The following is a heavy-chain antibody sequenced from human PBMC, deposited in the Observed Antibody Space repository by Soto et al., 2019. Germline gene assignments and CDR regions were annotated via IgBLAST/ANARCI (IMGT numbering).Heavy chain of an antibody. CDR3: ARVTDDYVWGSYRLPSQCPDY. J-gene: IGHJ4*02. V-gene: IGHV3-21*01. CDR1: GFTFSSYS. D-gene: IGHD3-16*02. Sequence: GGSLRLSCAASGFTFSSYSMNWVRQAPGKGLEWVSSISSSSSYIYYADSVKGRFTISRDNAKNSLYLQMNSLRAEDTAVYYCARVTDDYVWGSYRLPSQCPDYWGQGTLVTVSS. CDR2: ISSSSSYI.